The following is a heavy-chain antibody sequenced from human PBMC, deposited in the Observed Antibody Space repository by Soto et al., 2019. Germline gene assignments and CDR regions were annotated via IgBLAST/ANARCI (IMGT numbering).Heavy chain of an antibody. D-gene: IGHD2-21*01. CDR2: INLDGSES. CDR3: ERDRAYNCFDY. CDR1: GSTFSSSW. Sequence: QLVESGGGLVQPGGSLRLSCGASGSTFSSSWMPWVRQAPGKGLEWVANINLDGSESNYVDSVKGRFTIYRDNAKNLLYLQMNSMRAEDTDVYYCERDRAYNCFDYWGQGTLVTVSS. V-gene: IGHV3-7*05. J-gene: IGHJ4*02.